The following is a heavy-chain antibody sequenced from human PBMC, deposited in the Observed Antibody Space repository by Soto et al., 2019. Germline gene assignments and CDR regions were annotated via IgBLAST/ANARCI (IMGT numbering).Heavy chain of an antibody. CDR2: ISAYNGNT. J-gene: IGHJ3*02. D-gene: IGHD4-17*01. CDR3: ARDWDDYGGKSAFDI. Sequence: ASVKVSCKASGYTFTSYGISWVRQAPGQGLEWMGWISAYNGNTNYAQKLQGRVTMTTDTSASTAYMELSSLRSEDTAVYYCARDWDDYGGKSAFDIWGQGTMVTASS. V-gene: IGHV1-18*01. CDR1: GYTFTSYG.